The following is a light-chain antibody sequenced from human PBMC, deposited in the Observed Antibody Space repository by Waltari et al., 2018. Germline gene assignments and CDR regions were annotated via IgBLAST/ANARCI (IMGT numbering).Light chain of an antibody. Sequence: SALTQPASVSGSPGQSSTISCSGTASDVGAYDFLSWYQQHPGKAPHLILYEVSNRPSGVSNRFSASKSVNTASLTISGLQAEDEADYYCSSYTTSSAPGVFGTGTRVTVL. CDR3: SSYTTSSAPGV. CDR1: ASDVGAYDF. CDR2: EVS. J-gene: IGLJ1*01. V-gene: IGLV2-14*01.